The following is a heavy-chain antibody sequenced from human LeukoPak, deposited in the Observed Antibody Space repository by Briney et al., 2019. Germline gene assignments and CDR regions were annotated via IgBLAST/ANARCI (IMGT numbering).Heavy chain of an antibody. V-gene: IGHV1-18*01. CDR1: GYSFTSYG. CDR3: ARPNYRGGSGSYGGTNWFDP. J-gene: IGHJ5*02. D-gene: IGHD3-10*01. CDR2: ISGYNGNT. Sequence: ASVKVSCKASGYSFTSYGISWVRQAPGQGLEWMGWISGYNGNTDYAQKLQGRVTMTTDTSTSTAYMEQRSLRSDDTAVYYCARPNYRGGSGSYGGTNWFDPWGQGTLVTVSS.